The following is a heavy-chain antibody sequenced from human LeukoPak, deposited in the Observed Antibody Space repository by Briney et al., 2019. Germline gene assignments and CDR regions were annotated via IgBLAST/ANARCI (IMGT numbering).Heavy chain of an antibody. CDR2: ISYDGSNK. D-gene: IGHD2-2*02. Sequence: GGSLRLSCAASGFTFSSYAMHWVRQAPGKGLEWVAVISYDGSNKYYADSVKGRFTISRDNSKNTLYLQMNSLRAEDTAVYYCAREPIVVVPAAISPRGCDYWGQGTLVTVSS. J-gene: IGHJ4*02. CDR1: GFTFSSYA. CDR3: AREPIVVVPAAISPRGCDY. V-gene: IGHV3-30-3*01.